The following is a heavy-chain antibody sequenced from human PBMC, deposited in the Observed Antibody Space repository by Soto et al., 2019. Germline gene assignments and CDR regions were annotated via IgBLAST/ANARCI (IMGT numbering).Heavy chain of an antibody. D-gene: IGHD3-3*01. CDR1: GYNFAGYW. CDR3: ARGGVSTRTFDY. Sequence: PWESPKISCKGSGYNFAGYWIAWVRQMPGKGLELMGIIYPSDSDTRYRPSFQGQVTISADKSISSAYLQWSSLRASDTAMYYCARGGVSTRTFDYWGQGTPVTVSS. CDR2: IYPSDSDT. V-gene: IGHV5-51*01. J-gene: IGHJ4*02.